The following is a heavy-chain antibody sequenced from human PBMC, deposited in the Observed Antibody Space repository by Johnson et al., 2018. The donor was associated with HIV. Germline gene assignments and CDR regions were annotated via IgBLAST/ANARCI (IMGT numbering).Heavy chain of an antibody. CDR2: IYSGGST. V-gene: IGHV3-66*02. J-gene: IGHJ3*02. D-gene: IGHD3-16*01. Sequence: VQLVESGGGLVQPGGSLRLSCGASGFIFSNYMSWVRQAPGKGLEWVSVIYSGGSTYYADSVKGRFPISIDSSKNTLYLEMNTLRPEDTAMYYCARGSRYTFDNDDVHLLHAFDIWGQGTMVTVSS. CDR1: GFIFSNY. CDR3: ARGSRYTFDNDDVHLLHAFDI.